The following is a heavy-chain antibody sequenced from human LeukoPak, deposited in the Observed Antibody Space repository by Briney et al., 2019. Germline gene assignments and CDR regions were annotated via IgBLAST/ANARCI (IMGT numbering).Heavy chain of an antibody. J-gene: IGHJ4*02. Sequence: PGESLRLSCEASGFTFSNYNMNWVRQAPGKGLEWVSYISATSDTVYYADSVKGRFTISRDNGKDSLYLQMNSLRAEDTAVYYCVFPSWDYWGQGTLVTVSS. D-gene: IGHD1-26*01. V-gene: IGHV3-48*01. CDR3: VFPSWDY. CDR1: GFTFSNYN. CDR2: ISATSDTV.